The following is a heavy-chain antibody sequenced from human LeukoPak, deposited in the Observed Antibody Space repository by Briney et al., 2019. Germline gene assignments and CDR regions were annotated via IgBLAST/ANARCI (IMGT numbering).Heavy chain of an antibody. D-gene: IGHD4-17*01. CDR2: ISSNGGST. V-gene: IGHV3-64*01. CDR1: GFIFSNAW. CDR3: SRSMRRTVTTVHTYYYYYYYMDV. J-gene: IGHJ6*03. Sequence: GGSLRLSCAASGFIFSNAWMSRVRQAPGKGLEYVSAISSNGGSTYYANSVKGRFTISRDNSKNTLYLQMGSLRAEDMAVYYCSRSMRRTVTTVHTYYYYYYYMDVWGKGTTVTVSS.